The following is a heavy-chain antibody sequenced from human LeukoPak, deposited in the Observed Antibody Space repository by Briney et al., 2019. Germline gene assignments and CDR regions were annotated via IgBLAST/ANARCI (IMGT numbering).Heavy chain of an antibody. V-gene: IGHV3-21*06. CDR1: GLTFSTSG. J-gene: IGHJ4*02. CDR2: IGPTGSDR. Sequence: GGSLRLSCTASGLTFSTSGFNWVRQAPGKGLEWVASIGPTGSDRYHADSIKGRFTISRDNANNFLYLQMNSLRTEDTAVYYCATETNGRHYDYWGQGTLLTVSS. CDR3: ATETNGRHYDY. D-gene: IGHD1-14*01.